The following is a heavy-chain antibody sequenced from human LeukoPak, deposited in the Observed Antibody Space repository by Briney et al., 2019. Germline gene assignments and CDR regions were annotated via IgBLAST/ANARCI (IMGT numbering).Heavy chain of an antibody. V-gene: IGHV4-59*01. CDR1: GASINNYY. CDR2: IYYNGDT. D-gene: IGHD5-24*01. CDR3: ARSTIFNAFDL. J-gene: IGHJ3*01. Sequence: SETLSLTCTVSGASINNYYWAWIRRPPGKELEWVGYIYYNGDTLYSPSLNSRVTISIDTSRTQFSLKLTSVTAADTALYYCARSTIFNAFDLWGLGTMVTVSS.